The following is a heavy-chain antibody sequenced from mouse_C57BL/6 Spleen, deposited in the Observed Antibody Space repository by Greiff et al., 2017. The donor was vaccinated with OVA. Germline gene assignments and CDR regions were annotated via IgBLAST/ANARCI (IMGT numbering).Heavy chain of an antibody. CDR1: GYTFTDYE. J-gene: IGHJ3*01. CDR3: TRGYGSSYPAWFAY. CDR2: IDPETGGT. Sequence: VKLMESGAELVRPGASVTLSCKASGYTFTDYEMHWVKQTPVHGLEWIGAIDPETGGTAYNQKFKGKAILTADKSSSTAYMALRSLTSEDSAVYYCTRGYGSSYPAWFAYWGQGTLVTVSA. V-gene: IGHV1-15*01. D-gene: IGHD1-1*01.